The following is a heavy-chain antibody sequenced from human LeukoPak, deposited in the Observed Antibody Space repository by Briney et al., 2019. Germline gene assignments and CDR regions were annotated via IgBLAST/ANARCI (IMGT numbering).Heavy chain of an antibody. V-gene: IGHV4-59*01. J-gene: IGHJ4*02. Sequence: SETLSLTCTVSGGSIGTYYWSWIRQPPGKGLEWIGYIHDSGTTSYNPSLKSRVTISVDMSENQLSLRLTSVSAADTAIYYCARGGREGYNSFAYWGQGTLVTVSS. CDR2: IHDSGTT. D-gene: IGHD5-24*01. CDR3: ARGGREGYNSFAY. CDR1: GGSIGTYY.